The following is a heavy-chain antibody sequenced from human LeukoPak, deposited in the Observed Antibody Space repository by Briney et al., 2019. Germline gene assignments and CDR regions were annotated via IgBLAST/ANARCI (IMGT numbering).Heavy chain of an antibody. CDR2: INWNGGST. Sequence: PGGSLRLSCAASGFTFDDYGMSWVRQAPGKGLEWVSGINWNGGSTGYADSVKGRFTISRDNAKNSLYLQMNSLRAEDTALYYCARPGPSSSWSLPYYYYYYMDVWGKGTTVTVSS. V-gene: IGHV3-20*04. CDR1: GFTFDDYG. D-gene: IGHD6-13*01. CDR3: ARPGPSSSWSLPYYYYYYMDV. J-gene: IGHJ6*03.